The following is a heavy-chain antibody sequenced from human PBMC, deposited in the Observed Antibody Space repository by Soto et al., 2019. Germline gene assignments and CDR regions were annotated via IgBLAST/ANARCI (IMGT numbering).Heavy chain of an antibody. CDR2: ISGSGGST. CDR1: GFTFSSYA. V-gene: IGHV3-23*01. J-gene: IGHJ4*02. Sequence: PGGSLRLSCAASGFTFSSYAMSWVRQAPGKGLEWVSAISGSGGSTYYADPVKGRFTISRDNSKNTLYLQMNSLRAEDTAVYFCSNSRAHYDSSGYPTHYFDYWGQGTLVTVSS. D-gene: IGHD3-22*01. CDR3: SNSRAHYDSSGYPTHYFDY.